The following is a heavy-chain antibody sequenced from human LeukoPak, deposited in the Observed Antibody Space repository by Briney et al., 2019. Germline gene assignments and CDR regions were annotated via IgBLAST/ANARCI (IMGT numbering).Heavy chain of an antibody. Sequence: SETLSLTCAVYGGSFSGSYWGWIRQPPGKGLEWIGEINHSGSTNYNPSLKSRVTISVDTSKNQFSLKLSSVTAADTAVYYCARLDGLYGSGSYWGQGTLVTVSS. CDR3: ARLDGLYGSGSY. CDR2: INHSGST. D-gene: IGHD3-10*01. J-gene: IGHJ4*02. V-gene: IGHV4-34*01. CDR1: GGSFSGSY.